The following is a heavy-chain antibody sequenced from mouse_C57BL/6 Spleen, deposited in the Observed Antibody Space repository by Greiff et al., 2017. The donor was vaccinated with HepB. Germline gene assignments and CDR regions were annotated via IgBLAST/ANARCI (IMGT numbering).Heavy chain of an antibody. CDR3: ARGENYGYFDY. V-gene: IGHV1-54*01. CDR2: INPGSGGT. Sequence: VKLMESGAELVRPGTSVKVSCKASGYAFTNYLIEWVKQRPGQGLEWIGVINPGSGGTNYNEKFKGKATLTADKSSSTAYMQLSSLTSEDSAVYFCARGENYGYFDYWGQGTTLTVSS. D-gene: IGHD1-1*01. J-gene: IGHJ2*01. CDR1: GYAFTNYL.